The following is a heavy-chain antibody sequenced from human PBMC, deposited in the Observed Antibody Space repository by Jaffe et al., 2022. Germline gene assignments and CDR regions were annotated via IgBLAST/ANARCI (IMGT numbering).Heavy chain of an antibody. D-gene: IGHD2-2*01. J-gene: IGHJ6*03. CDR3: AKRPYCGSTSCYYMDV. CDR1: GFTFSSYA. CDR2: INDSGGST. V-gene: IGHV3-23*01. Sequence: EVQLLESGGGLVQPGGSLRLSCAASGFTFSSYAMRWVRQAPGKGLEWVSSINDSGGSTYYADSVKGRFTISRDNSKNTLYLQMNSLRAEDTAVYYCAKRPYCGSTSCYYMDVWGKGTTVTVSS.